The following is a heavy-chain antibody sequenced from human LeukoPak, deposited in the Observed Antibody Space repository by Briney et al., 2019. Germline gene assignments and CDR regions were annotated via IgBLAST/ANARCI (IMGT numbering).Heavy chain of an antibody. J-gene: IGHJ4*02. CDR3: ARDSHTYYYDSSGSPGVDY. D-gene: IGHD3-22*01. Sequence: PSETLSLTCTVSGGSISSGDYYWSWIRQPPGKGLEWIGYIYYSGSTYYNPSLKSRVTISVDTSKNQFSLKLSSVTAADTAVYYCARDSHTYYYDSSGSPGVDYWGQGTLVTVSS. V-gene: IGHV4-30-4*01. CDR1: GGSISSGDYY. CDR2: IYYSGST.